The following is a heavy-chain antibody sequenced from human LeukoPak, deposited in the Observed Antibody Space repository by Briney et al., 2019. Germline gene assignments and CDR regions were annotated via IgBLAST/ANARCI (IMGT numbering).Heavy chain of an antibody. Sequence: GGSLRLSCAASGFTFSSYSMNWARQAPGKGLEWVSSISSSSSYIYYADSMKGRFTISRDNAKNSLYLQMNSLRAEDTAVYYCARSGGTSTDYYYYYGMDVWGKGTTVTVSS. D-gene: IGHD3-16*01. CDR3: ARSGGTSTDYYYYYGMDV. CDR1: GFTFSSYS. CDR2: ISSSSSYI. J-gene: IGHJ6*04. V-gene: IGHV3-21*01.